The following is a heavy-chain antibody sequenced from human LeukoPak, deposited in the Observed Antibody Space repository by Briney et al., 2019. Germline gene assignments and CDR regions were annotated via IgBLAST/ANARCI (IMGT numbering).Heavy chain of an antibody. CDR2: IDPSDSYT. Sequence: GESLRISCKGSGYSFTSYRISWVRQMPGKGLEWMGRIDPSDSYTNYSPSFQGHVTISADKSLSTAYLQWSSLKASDTAMYYCARHITIGVVPANNWFDPWGQGTLDTVSS. J-gene: IGHJ5*02. V-gene: IGHV5-10-1*01. D-gene: IGHD2-2*01. CDR1: GYSFTSYR. CDR3: ARHITIGVVPANNWFDP.